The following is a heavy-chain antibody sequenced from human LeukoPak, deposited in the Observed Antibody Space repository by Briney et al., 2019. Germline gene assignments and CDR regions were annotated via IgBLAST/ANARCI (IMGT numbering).Heavy chain of an antibody. Sequence: GGSLRLSCAASGFTFDDYAMHWVRQAPGKGLEWVSLISGDGGSTYYADPVKGRFTIPRDNSKNSLYLQMNSLRTEDTALYYCAKDGSSYYDSSGYLFDYWGQGTLVTVSS. CDR3: AKDGSSYYDSSGYLFDY. CDR2: ISGDGGST. V-gene: IGHV3-43*02. D-gene: IGHD3-22*01. CDR1: GFTFDDYA. J-gene: IGHJ4*02.